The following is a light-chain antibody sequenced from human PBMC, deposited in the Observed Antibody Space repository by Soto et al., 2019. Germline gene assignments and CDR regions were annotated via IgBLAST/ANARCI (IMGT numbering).Light chain of an antibody. V-gene: IGKV3-15*01. CDR2: GAS. CDR3: QQYNNWTPLT. J-gene: IGKJ4*01. CDR1: ESVSSN. Sequence: EIVMTQSPATLSVSPGERATLSCRASESVSSNLAWYQQKPGQAPRLLIYGASTSATGIPSRFSGSGSGTECTLTIGCFQSEDFAVYYCQQYNNWTPLTFRGGTKVEIK.